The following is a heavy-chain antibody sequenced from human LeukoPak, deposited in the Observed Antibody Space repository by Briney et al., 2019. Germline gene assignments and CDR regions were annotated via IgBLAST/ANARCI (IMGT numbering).Heavy chain of an antibody. V-gene: IGHV4-4*02. CDR3: AREGGPYRPLDY. Sequence: SETLSLTCGVSGGSITSTNYWTWVRQPPGKGLEWIGEANLQASTNYNPSLMGRVAISVDMSENHISLQLTSVTAADTAVYYCAREGGPYRPLDYSGQGTLVTVSS. CDR2: ANLQAST. J-gene: IGHJ4*02. CDR1: GGSITSTNY.